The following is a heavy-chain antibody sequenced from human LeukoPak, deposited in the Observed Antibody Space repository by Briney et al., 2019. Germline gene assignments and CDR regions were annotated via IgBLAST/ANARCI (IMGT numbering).Heavy chain of an antibody. J-gene: IGHJ4*02. Sequence: SETLSLTCTVSGDSISSGGFYWSWIRQPPGQGLEWIGYIYHSGTSYYNPSLKSRLSMSVDTSENQFSLNLNSVTAADTAVYYCARDGDYHASGSVFFDFWGQGILVTVSS. D-gene: IGHD3-10*01. CDR2: IYHSGTS. CDR1: GDSISSGGFY. V-gene: IGHV4-31*03. CDR3: ARDGDYHASGSVFFDF.